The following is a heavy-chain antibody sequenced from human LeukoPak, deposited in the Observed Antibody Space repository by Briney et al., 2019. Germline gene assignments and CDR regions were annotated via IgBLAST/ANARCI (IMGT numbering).Heavy chain of an antibody. CDR1: GFTFSTFA. Sequence: GGSLRLSCAASGFTFSTFAMLWVRQPPGKGLEWVSSIFPSGGEIHYADSVRGRFTISRDNSKSILSLQMNSLRAEDTAVYYCAELGITMIGGVWGKGTTVTISS. J-gene: IGHJ6*04. CDR2: IFPSGGEI. D-gene: IGHD3-10*02. CDR3: AELGITMIGGV. V-gene: IGHV3-23*01.